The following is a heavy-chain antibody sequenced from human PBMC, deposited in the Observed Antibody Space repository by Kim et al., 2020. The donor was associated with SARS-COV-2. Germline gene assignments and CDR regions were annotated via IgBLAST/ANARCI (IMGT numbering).Heavy chain of an antibody. J-gene: IGHJ2*01. CDR3: AKVSTICGVVTGWYFDL. Sequence: VKGRFTISRDNSKNSLYLQMNSLRAEDTALYYCAKVSTICGVVTGWYFDLWGRGTLVTVSS. D-gene: IGHD3-3*01. V-gene: IGHV3-9*01.